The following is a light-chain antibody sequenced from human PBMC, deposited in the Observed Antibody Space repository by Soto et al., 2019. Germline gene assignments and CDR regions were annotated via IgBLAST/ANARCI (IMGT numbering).Light chain of an antibody. CDR3: GTWDSSLSAV. Sequence: QSVLTQPPSMSAAPGQKVTISCSGSSSNIGNNYVSWYQQLPGTAPKLLIYENNKRPSGIPDRFSGSKSGTSATLGITGLQTGDEADYYCGTWDSSLSAVFGGWTKLTVL. V-gene: IGLV1-51*02. J-gene: IGLJ2*01. CDR2: ENN. CDR1: SSNIGNNY.